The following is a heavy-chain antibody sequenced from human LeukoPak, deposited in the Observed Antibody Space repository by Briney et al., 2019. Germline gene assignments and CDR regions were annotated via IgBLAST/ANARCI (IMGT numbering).Heavy chain of an antibody. V-gene: IGHV1-3*01. CDR1: GYTFTSYA. CDR2: INAGNGNT. J-gene: IGHJ4*02. CDR3: ARDHPVQLWLLGY. Sequence: ASVTVSCKASGYTFTSYAMHWVRQAPGQRLEGMGWINAGNGNTKYSQKFQGRVTITRDTSASTAYMELSSLRSEDAAVYYCARDHPVQLWLLGYWGQGTLVTVSS. D-gene: IGHD5-18*01.